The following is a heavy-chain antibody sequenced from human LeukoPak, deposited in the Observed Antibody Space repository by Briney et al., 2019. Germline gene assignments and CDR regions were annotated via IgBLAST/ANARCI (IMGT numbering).Heavy chain of an antibody. CDR1: GFTFSSYG. V-gene: IGHV3-30*02. Sequence: GGSLRLXCAASGFTFSSYGMHCVRQAPGKGLEWVAFIRYDGSNKYYADSVKGRFTISRDNSKNTLYLQMNSLRAEDTAVYYCAKGYGDYLHYDYWGQGTLVTVSS. D-gene: IGHD4-17*01. CDR3: AKGYGDYLHYDY. J-gene: IGHJ4*02. CDR2: IRYDGSNK.